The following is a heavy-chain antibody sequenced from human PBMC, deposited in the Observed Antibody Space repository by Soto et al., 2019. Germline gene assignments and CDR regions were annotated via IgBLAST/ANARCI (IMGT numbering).Heavy chain of an antibody. Sequence: QVQLQESGPGLVKPSQTLSLTCTVSGGSISSGGYYWSWIRQHPGKGLEWIGYIYYSGSTYYNPSLKSRVSIRVAXSKNQFSLKLSSVTAADTAVYYCARDEGNGVGFDYWGQGTLVTVSS. CDR2: IYYSGST. D-gene: IGHD3-10*01. V-gene: IGHV4-31*03. CDR3: ARDEGNGVGFDY. J-gene: IGHJ4*02. CDR1: GGSISSGGYY.